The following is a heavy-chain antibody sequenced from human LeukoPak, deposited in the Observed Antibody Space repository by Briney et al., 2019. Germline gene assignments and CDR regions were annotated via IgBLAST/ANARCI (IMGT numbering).Heavy chain of an antibody. V-gene: IGHV3-23*01. D-gene: IGHD3-10*01. CDR2: ISGSGGST. CDR1: GFTFSSYA. Sequence: GGSLRLSCAASGFTFSSYAMSWVRQAPGKGLEWVSAISGSGGSTYYADSVKGRFTISRDNSKNTLYLQMNSLRAEDTAVYYCAKVLLDYYGSGSYYYYFDYWGQGTLVTVSS. CDR3: AKVLLDYYGSGSYYYYFDY. J-gene: IGHJ4*02.